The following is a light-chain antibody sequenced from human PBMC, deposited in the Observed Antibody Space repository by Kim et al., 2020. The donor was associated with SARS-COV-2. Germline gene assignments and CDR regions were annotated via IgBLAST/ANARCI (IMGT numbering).Light chain of an antibody. V-gene: IGKV1-39*01. CDR1: QNINRF. CDR2: AAS. CDR3: QQNYSAPTWT. J-gene: IGKJ1*01. Sequence: DIQMTQTPSSLSASVGDRVTITCRASQNINRFVNWYQHKPGKAPKLLIYAASSLQSGVPSRFSGSGSGTAFTLNISSPQPEDFATYDCQQNYSAPTWTFSQGTKVDIK.